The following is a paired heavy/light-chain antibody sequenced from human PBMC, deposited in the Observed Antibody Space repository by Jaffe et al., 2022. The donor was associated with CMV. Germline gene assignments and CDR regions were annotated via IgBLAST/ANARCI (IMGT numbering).Heavy chain of an antibody. Sequence: QVQLVQSGAEVKKPGASVKVSCKASGYTFTSYYLHWVRQAPGQGLEWMGIINPNNVSTTYAEKFQGRVTMTRDTSTSTVYMELSSLRSEDTAVYYCARNYCSGGSCRIMGRFDYWGQGTLVTVSS. D-gene: IGHD2-15*01. CDR2: INPNNVST. J-gene: IGHJ4*02. V-gene: IGHV1-46*01. CDR3: ARNYCSGGSCRIMGRFDY. CDR1: GYTFTSYY.
Light chain of an antibody. CDR3: QQGYSTPHT. CDR2: AAS. CDR1: QSISSY. J-gene: IGKJ4*01. V-gene: IGKV1-39*01. Sequence: DIQMTQSPSSLSASVGDRITITCRASQSISSYLNWFQQKPGKAPKLLIYAASSLQSGVPSRFSGSGSGTDFTLTISSLQPEDFATYYCQQGYSTPHTFGGGTKVEIK.